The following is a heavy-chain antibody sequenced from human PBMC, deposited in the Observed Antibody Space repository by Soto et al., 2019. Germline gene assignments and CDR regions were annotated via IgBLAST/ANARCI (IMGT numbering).Heavy chain of an antibody. CDR2: IDWADEK. V-gene: IGHV2-70*13. CDR1: GFSLTPRGMC. CDR3: ARIHGTSGNYEHDY. Sequence: SGPTLVNPTQTLTLTCTFSGFSLTPRGMCVSWIRQPPGKALEWLALIDWADEKDYSTSLKTRLTISKDTSKNQVVLTMTNVDPVDTATYYCARIHGTSGNYEHDYWGQGTLVTVSS. D-gene: IGHD2-2*01. J-gene: IGHJ4*02.